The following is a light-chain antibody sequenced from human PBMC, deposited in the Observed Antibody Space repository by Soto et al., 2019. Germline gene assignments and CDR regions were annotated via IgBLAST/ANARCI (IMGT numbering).Light chain of an antibody. CDR3: GTWDSSLSIFV. V-gene: IGLV1-51*02. CDR1: SSNIGNYY. Sequence: QSALTQPPSVFAAPGQKVTLSFSGGSSNIGNYYVSWHQQLPGTAPKLLIYENDKRPSGIPDRFSGSKSGTSATLGITGLQTGDEADYYCGTWDSSLSIFVFGTGNKVTV. CDR2: END. J-gene: IGLJ1*01.